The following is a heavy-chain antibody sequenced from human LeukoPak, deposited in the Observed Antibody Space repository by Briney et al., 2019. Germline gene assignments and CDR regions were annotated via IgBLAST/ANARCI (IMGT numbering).Heavy chain of an antibody. Sequence: GGSLRLSCAASGFTFGRFGMNWVRQAPGKGLEWVSYISSSSSNNIYYADSVKGRFTISRDNAKNSLYLQMNSLRDEDTAVYYCAQKGGADNWGQGTLVTVSS. CDR2: ISSSSSNNI. CDR1: GFTFGRFG. CDR3: AQKGGADN. D-gene: IGHD2-15*01. J-gene: IGHJ4*02. V-gene: IGHV3-48*02.